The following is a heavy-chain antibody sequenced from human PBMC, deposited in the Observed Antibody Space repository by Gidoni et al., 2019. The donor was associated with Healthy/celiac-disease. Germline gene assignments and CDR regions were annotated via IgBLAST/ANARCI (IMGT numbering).Heavy chain of an antibody. D-gene: IGHD3-16*02. CDR1: GFTFSSYG. V-gene: IGHV3-30*18. CDR3: AKAPRAMITFGGVIVINSGIDY. CDR2: ISYDGSNK. J-gene: IGHJ4*02. Sequence: QVQLVESGGGVVQPGRSRRLSCAASGFTFSSYGRHGVRQAPGKGLEWVAVISYDGSNKYSADSVKGRFTISRDNSKHTLYLQMNSLRAEDTAVYYCAKAPRAMITFGGVIVINSGIDYWGQGTLVTVSS.